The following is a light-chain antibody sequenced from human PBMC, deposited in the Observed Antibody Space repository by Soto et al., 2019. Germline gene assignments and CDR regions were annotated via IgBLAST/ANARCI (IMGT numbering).Light chain of an antibody. CDR1: SGSVSTSYY. V-gene: IGLV8-61*01. CDR2: STN. J-gene: IGLJ3*02. Sequence: QAVVTQEPSFSVSPGGTVTLTCGLSSGSVSTSYYPSWYQQTPGQAPRTLIYSTNTRSSGVPDRFSSSILGNKAALTITGAQADDESDYYCVLYMGSGISFGGGTKLTVL. CDR3: VLYMGSGIS.